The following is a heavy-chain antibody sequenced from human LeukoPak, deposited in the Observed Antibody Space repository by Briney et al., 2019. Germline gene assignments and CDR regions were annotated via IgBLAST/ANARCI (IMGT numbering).Heavy chain of an antibody. V-gene: IGHV4-34*01. CDR2: INHSGST. J-gene: IGHJ4*02. CDR1: GGSFSGYY. CDR3: ARYVVYGSGKYYFDY. Sequence: SETLSLTCAVYGGSFSGYYWSWIRQPPGKGLEWIGEINHSGSTNYNPSLKSRVTISIDTSKNQFSLKLSSVTAADTAVYYCARYVVYGSGKYYFDYWGQGTLVTVSS. D-gene: IGHD3-10*01.